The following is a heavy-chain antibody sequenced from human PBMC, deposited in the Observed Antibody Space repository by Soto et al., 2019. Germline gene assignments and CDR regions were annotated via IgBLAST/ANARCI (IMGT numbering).Heavy chain of an antibody. CDR1: GYTFSSYD. CDR3: ARASRLTYYYGSGSYSPPGY. J-gene: IGHJ4*02. CDR2: MNPNSGNT. V-gene: IGHV1-8*01. D-gene: IGHD3-10*01. Sequence: ASVKVSCKASGYTFSSYDIHWVRQATGQGLEWMGWMNPNSGNTGYVQKFQGRVTMTRNTSISTAYMELSSLRSEDTAVYYCARASRLTYYYGSGSYSPPGYWGQGTLVTVSS.